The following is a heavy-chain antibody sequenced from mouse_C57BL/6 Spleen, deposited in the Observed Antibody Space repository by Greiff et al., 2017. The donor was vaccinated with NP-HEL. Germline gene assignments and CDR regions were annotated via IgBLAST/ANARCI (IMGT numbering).Heavy chain of an antibody. V-gene: IGHV5-9-1*02. J-gene: IGHJ4*01. Sequence: EVKLMESGEGLVKPGGSLKLSCAASGFTFSSYAMSWVRQTPEKRLEWVAYISSGGDYIYYADTVKGRFTISRDNARNTLYLQMSSLKSEDTAMYYCTRDGGQPYAMDYWGQGTSVTVSS. CDR3: TRDGGQPYAMDY. CDR1: GFTFSSYA. D-gene: IGHD2-3*01. CDR2: ISSGGDYI.